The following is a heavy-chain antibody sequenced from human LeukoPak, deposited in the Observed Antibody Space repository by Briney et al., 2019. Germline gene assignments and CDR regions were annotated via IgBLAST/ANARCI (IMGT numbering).Heavy chain of an antibody. CDR3: ARVRSGSRGVKKSYYFDY. Sequence: GGSLRLSCAASGFTVSSNYMSWVRQAPVKGLEWVSAIYSGGSTYYADSVKGRFTISRDNSKNTLYLQMNSLRAEDTAVYYCARVRSGSRGVKKSYYFDYWGQGTLVTVSS. J-gene: IGHJ4*02. CDR2: IYSGGST. D-gene: IGHD6-13*01. V-gene: IGHV3-66*01. CDR1: GFTVSSNY.